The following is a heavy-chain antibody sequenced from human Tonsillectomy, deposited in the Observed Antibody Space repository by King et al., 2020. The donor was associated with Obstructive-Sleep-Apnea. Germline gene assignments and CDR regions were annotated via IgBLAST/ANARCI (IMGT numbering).Heavy chain of an antibody. V-gene: IGHV3-66*01. CDR3: ASGVRYFDWLFYTKHDY. J-gene: IGHJ4*02. CDR1: GFIVSSNY. Sequence: VQLMESGGGLVQPGGSLRLSCAASGFIVSSNYMSWVRQAPGKGLEWVSVIYSGGSTYYADSVKDRFTISRDNSKNTVYLQMNSLRAEDTAVYYCASGVRYFDWLFYTKHDYWGQGTLVTVSS. CDR2: IYSGGST. D-gene: IGHD3-9*01.